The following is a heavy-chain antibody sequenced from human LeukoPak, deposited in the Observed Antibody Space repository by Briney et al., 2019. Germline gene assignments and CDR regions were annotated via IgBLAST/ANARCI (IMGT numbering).Heavy chain of an antibody. CDR2: ISSSGDKI. CDR3: VRDKEDENGAQGAFDI. Sequence: GGSLRLSCAASGFTFSTYSMNWVRQALGKGLEWVSYISSSGDKIYYGDSVKGRFTISRDNAKNSLSLQMNSLRDEDTAVYYCVRDKEDENGAQGAFDIWGQGTMVTVSS. J-gene: IGHJ3*02. V-gene: IGHV3-48*02. D-gene: IGHD4-17*01. CDR1: GFTFSTYS.